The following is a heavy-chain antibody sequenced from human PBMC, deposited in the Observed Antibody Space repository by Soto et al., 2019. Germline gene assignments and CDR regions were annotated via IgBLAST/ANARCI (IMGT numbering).Heavy chain of an antibody. Sequence: ASVKVSCKASGGTFSSYAISWVRQAPGQGLEWMGGIIPIFGTANYAQKFQGRVTITADESTSTAYMELSSLRSEDTAVYYCARDQRPLPYYGSGSYYHYYGMDVWGQGTTVTSP. J-gene: IGHJ6*02. D-gene: IGHD3-10*01. CDR3: ARDQRPLPYYGSGSYYHYYGMDV. CDR1: GGTFSSYA. V-gene: IGHV1-69*13. CDR2: IIPIFGTA.